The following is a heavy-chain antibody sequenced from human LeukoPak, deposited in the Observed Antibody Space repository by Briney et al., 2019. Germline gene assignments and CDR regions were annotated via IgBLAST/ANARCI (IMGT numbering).Heavy chain of an antibody. Sequence: GEALRLSCAGSTYMFNNYWMTWVRQAPGKGREWVANIQSDGSQKYFLDSLEGRFTIARDNPKKSLYLQMNSLRPEHTAVYYCTGGQPIVSWGQGTLLTVSS. J-gene: IGHJ4*02. D-gene: IGHD3-16*02. CDR2: IQSDGSQK. CDR3: TGGQPIVS. V-gene: IGHV3-7*01. CDR1: TYMFNNYW.